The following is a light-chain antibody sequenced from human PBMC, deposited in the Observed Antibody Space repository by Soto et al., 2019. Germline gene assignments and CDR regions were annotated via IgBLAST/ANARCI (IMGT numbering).Light chain of an antibody. Sequence: EIVMTQSPATLSVSPGERATLSCRASQSVSSNLAWYQHKPGQTPRLLIYGASPRATGIPARFSGSGSGTEFTLTISSLQSEDFAVYSCQQYNNWPLTFGGGTKVEIK. J-gene: IGKJ4*01. CDR1: QSVSSN. CDR3: QQYNNWPLT. V-gene: IGKV3-15*01. CDR2: GAS.